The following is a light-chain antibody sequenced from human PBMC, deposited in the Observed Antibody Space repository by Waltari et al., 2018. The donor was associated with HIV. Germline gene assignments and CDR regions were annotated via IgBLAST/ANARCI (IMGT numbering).Light chain of an antibody. CDR1: QNINTF. J-gene: IGKJ3*01. CDR2: GAY. Sequence: DIQMTQSPSSLSASVVDRVTITCRTSQNINTFLNWYQMKPGKVPRLLIYGAYNLESVVPSRFSATGSGTDFSLTISSLQPEDFATYYCLQGYSSPLTFGPGTKVDIK. V-gene: IGKV1-39*01. CDR3: LQGYSSPLT.